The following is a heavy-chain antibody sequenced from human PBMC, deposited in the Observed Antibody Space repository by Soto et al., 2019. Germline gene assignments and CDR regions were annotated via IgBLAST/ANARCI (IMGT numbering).Heavy chain of an antibody. CDR1: GFSFSSYA. V-gene: IGHV3-30-3*01. CDR2: ISHDGIKK. Sequence: QVRLVESGGGVVQPGRSLRLSCTASGFSFSSYAMYWFRQPPGKGLEWVAVISHDGIKKHYADSVKGRVTVSRDNSNDSLDLQLNSLRGEDTAMYYCARDMYSSDYFVKWFEPWGQGTLVTVSS. J-gene: IGHJ5*02. D-gene: IGHD6-19*01. CDR3: ARDMYSSDYFVKWFEP.